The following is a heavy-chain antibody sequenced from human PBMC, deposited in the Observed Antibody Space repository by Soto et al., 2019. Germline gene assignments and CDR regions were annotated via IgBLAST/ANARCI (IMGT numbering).Heavy chain of an antibody. CDR3: ARDKGDSRIDY. CDR2: VYSSGST. J-gene: IGHJ4*02. CDR1: GGSINSYY. Sequence: LSLTCTVSGGSINSYYWSWIRQSAGKGLEWIGRVYSSGSTFYNPSLKSRLTMSVDMPNNQFSLKLSSVTAADTAVYSCARDKGDSRIDYWGLGTLVTVSS. D-gene: IGHD3-22*01. V-gene: IGHV4-4*07.